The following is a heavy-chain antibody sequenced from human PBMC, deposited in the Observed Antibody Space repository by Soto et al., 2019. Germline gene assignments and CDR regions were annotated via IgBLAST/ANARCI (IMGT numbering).Heavy chain of an antibody. CDR2: ITSISTYI. D-gene: IGHD1-26*01. V-gene: IGHV3-21*04. J-gene: IGHJ4*02. Sequence: PVGSLRLSCAASGFTFSSYTMNWVRQAPGKGLEWVSSITSISTYIYYADSVKGRFTISRDNSKNTLYLQMNSLRAEDTAVYYCANGIVGATDGYFDYWGQGTLVTVSS. CDR1: GFTFSSYT. CDR3: ANGIVGATDGYFDY.